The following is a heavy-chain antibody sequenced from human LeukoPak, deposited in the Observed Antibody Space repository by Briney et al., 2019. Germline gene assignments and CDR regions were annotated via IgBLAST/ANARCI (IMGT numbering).Heavy chain of an antibody. D-gene: IGHD6-6*01. Sequence: GGSLRLSCAASGFTFSSYWMSWVRQAPGKGLEWVSGINWNGGSTGYADSVKGRFTISRDNAKNSLYLQMNSLRAEDTALYYCARAYSSSSFFDYWGQGTLVTVSS. J-gene: IGHJ4*02. CDR1: GFTFSSYW. V-gene: IGHV3-20*04. CDR3: ARAYSSSSFFDY. CDR2: INWNGGST.